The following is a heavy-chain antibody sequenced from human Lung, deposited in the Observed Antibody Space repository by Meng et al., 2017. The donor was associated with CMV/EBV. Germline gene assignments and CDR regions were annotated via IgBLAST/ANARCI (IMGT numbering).Heavy chain of an antibody. CDR3: ARSSSR. D-gene: IGHD6-6*01. J-gene: IGHJ4*02. V-gene: IGHV3-7*01. CDR1: GFTFSTDW. CDR2: INPDGSGK. Sequence: GGSLRLCCAASGFTFSTDWMTWVRQAPGKGLEWVANINPDGSGKYYVDSVKGRFTISRDNAMNSLYLQMNSLRAEDTAVYYCARSSSRWGQGTRVTVAS.